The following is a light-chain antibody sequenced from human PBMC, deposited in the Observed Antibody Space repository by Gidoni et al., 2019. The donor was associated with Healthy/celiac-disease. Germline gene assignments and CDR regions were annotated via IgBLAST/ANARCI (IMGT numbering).Light chain of an antibody. CDR1: ESISSW. V-gene: IGKV1-5*03. Sequence: DIQMTHSPSTLSASVGDRVTITCRASESISSWLAWYQQKPGKAPKLLIYKASSLESGVPSRFSGSGSGTEFTLTISSLQPDDFATYYCQQYNSYCSFXQXTKLEIK. J-gene: IGKJ2*04. CDR3: QQYNSYCS. CDR2: KAS.